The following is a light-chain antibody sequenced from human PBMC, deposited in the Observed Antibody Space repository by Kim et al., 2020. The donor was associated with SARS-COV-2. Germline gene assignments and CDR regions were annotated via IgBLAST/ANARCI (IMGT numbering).Light chain of an antibody. CDR1: QGISSY. CDR3: QQYDSYPLT. J-gene: IGKJ1*01. CDR2: AAS. V-gene: IGKV1-8*01. Sequence: AIRITQSPSSLSASTGDRVTITCRASQGISSYLAWYQQKPGKAPKLLIYAASTLQSGVPSRFSGSGSGTEFTLTISCLQSEDFATYYCQQYDSYPLTFGQGTKVEIK.